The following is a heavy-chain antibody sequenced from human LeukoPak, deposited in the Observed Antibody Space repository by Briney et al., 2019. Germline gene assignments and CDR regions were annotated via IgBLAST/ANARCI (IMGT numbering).Heavy chain of an antibody. CDR1: GFTFSTYG. CDR2: ISNDGSKK. D-gene: IGHD3-22*01. V-gene: IGHV3-30*03. Sequence: GGSLRLSCAASGFTFSTYGMHWVRQAPGKGLEWVAVISNDGSKKSYADSVKGRFTISRDNSKNTLFLQMNSLRSEDTAVYYCARGSYYDSSGYYYQFSWFDPWGQGTLVTVSS. CDR3: ARGSYYDSSGYYYQFSWFDP. J-gene: IGHJ5*02.